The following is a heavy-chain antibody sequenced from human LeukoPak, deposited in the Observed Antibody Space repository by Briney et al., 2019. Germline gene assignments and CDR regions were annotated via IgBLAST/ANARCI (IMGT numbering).Heavy chain of an antibody. CDR2: IIPILGTA. D-gene: IGHD2-2*01. CDR3: ARVVVVRPLGNYYYYMDV. Sequence: SVKVSCKASGGTFSSYAISWVRQAPGQGLEWMGGIIPILGTANYAQKFQGRVTITTDESTSTAYMELSSLRSEDTAVYYCARVVVVRPLGNYYYYMDVWGKGTTVTVSS. CDR1: GGTFSSYA. V-gene: IGHV1-69*05. J-gene: IGHJ6*03.